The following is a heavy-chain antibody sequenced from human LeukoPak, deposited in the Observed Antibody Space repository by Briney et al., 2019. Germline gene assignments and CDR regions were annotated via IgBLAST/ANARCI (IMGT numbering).Heavy chain of an antibody. D-gene: IGHD3-10*01. Sequence: GGSLRLSCAVSGFPFSSYILTWIRQAPGKGLEWVSVISGDGASAYYADSVKGRFTISKDNAKNSLYLQMNSLRDEDTAFYHCARGGITMVRRRWFDPWGQGTLVIVSS. V-gene: IGHV3-23*01. CDR1: GFPFSSYI. CDR3: ARGGITMVRRRWFDP. CDR2: ISGDGASA. J-gene: IGHJ5*02.